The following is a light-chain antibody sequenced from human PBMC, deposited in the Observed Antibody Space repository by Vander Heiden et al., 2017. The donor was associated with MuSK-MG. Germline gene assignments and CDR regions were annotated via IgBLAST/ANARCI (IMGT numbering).Light chain of an antibody. CDR3: QQYNSYFYT. Sequence: DIQMTQSPSTLSASVGDRVTITCRASQSISSWLAWYQQKPGKAPKLLIYDASSLENGVPSRSRGGGSGTEVTISISSLQPDDFATYYCQQYNSYFYTFGQGTKLEIK. J-gene: IGKJ2*01. CDR2: DAS. CDR1: QSISSW. V-gene: IGKV1-5*01.